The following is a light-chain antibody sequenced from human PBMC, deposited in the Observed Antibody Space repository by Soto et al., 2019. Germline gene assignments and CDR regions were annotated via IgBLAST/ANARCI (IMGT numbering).Light chain of an antibody. V-gene: IGLV2-8*01. J-gene: IGLJ3*02. CDR3: SSYAGGNNWG. Sequence: QSALTQPPSASGSPGQSLTISCTGTSSDVGAHNYVSWYQQNPGKAPKLMLYDVNKRPSGVPDRFSGSKSGNTAYLTVSGLQAEDDADYYCSSYAGGNNWGFGGGTQVTVL. CDR1: SSDVGAHNY. CDR2: DVN.